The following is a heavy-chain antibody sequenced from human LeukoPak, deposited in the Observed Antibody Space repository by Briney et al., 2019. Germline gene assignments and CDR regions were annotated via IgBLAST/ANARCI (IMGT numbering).Heavy chain of an antibody. J-gene: IGHJ4*02. V-gene: IGHV1-8*01. CDR3: ARGGDYGDSKWFDY. Sequence: ASVKVSCKASGYTFTSYDINWVRQATGQGLEWMGWMNPNSGNTGYAQKFQGRVTMTRNTSISTAYMELSSLRSDDTAVYYCARGGDYGDSKWFDYWGQGTLVTVSS. CDR1: GYTFTSYD. CDR2: MNPNSGNT. D-gene: IGHD4-17*01.